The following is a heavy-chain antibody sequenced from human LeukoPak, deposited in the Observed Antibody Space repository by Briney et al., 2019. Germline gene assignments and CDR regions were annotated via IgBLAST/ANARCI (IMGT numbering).Heavy chain of an antibody. J-gene: IGHJ4*02. V-gene: IGHV3-30-3*01. CDR1: GFTFSSHA. CDR3: ARDGGGDITMVYYFDY. D-gene: IGHD3-10*01. CDR2: ISYDGSNK. Sequence: GRSLRLSCAASGFTFSSHAMHWVRQAPGKGLEWVAVISYDGSNKYYADSVKGRFTISRDNSKNTLYLQMNSLRAEDTAVYYCARDGGGDITMVYYFDYWGQGTLVTVSS.